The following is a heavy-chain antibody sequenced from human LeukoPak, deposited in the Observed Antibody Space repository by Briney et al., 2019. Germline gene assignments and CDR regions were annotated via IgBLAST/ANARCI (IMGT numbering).Heavy chain of an antibody. J-gene: IGHJ3*02. V-gene: IGHV4-59*01. Sequence: SETLSLTCTVSGGSISSYYWSWIRQPPGKGLEWIGYIYCSGSTNYNPSLKSRVTISVDTSKNQFSLKLSSVTAADTAVYYCARSIRGYYDSSGYYPHAFDIWGQGTMVTVSS. CDR3: ARSIRGYYDSSGYYPHAFDI. CDR1: GGSISSYY. D-gene: IGHD3-22*01. CDR2: IYCSGST.